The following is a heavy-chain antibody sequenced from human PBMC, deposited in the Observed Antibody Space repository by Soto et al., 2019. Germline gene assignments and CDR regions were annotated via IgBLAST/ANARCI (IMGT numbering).Heavy chain of an antibody. CDR1: GFTVSSSY. V-gene: IGHV3-53*01. Sequence: EVQLVESGGGLIQPGGSLRLSCAASGFTVSSSYMMWVRQAPGKGLEWVSLIYTGGSTYYADSVRGRFAISRDDSVNTVYLQMNSMRTEDTAVYYYARDHAPNPDQAMDVWGQGTTVTVSS. J-gene: IGHJ6*02. CDR3: ARDHAPNPDQAMDV. D-gene: IGHD2-2*01. CDR2: IYTGGST.